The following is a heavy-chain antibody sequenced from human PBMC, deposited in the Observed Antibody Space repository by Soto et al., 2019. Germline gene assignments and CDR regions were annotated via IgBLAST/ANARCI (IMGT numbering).Heavy chain of an antibody. CDR2: ISYDGSNK. Sequence: GGSLRLSCAASGFTFSCYGMHWVRQAPGKGLEWVAVISYDGSNKYYADSVKGRFTISRDNSKNTLYLQMNSLRAEDTAVYYCAKDMVRGVINNYYYYMDVWGKGTTVTVSS. V-gene: IGHV3-30*18. J-gene: IGHJ6*03. CDR1: GFTFSCYG. D-gene: IGHD3-10*01. CDR3: AKDMVRGVINNYYYYMDV.